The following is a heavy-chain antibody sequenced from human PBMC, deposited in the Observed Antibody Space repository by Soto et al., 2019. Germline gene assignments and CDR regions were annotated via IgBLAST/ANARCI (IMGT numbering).Heavy chain of an antibody. J-gene: IGHJ4*02. Sequence: GGSLRLSCAPSGFTFSSYAMSWDRQAPGKGLEWVSAISGSGGSTYYADSGKGRLTISRENSKNTLYLQMNSLRAEETAVYYCAKDRGPSSSWYGYYFDYWGQGTLVTVSS. CDR2: ISGSGGST. CDR1: GFTFSSYA. D-gene: IGHD6-13*01. CDR3: AKDRGPSSSWYGYYFDY. V-gene: IGHV3-23*01.